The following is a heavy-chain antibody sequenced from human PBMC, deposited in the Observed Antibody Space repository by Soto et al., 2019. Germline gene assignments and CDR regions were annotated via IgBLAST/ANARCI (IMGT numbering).Heavy chain of an antibody. CDR1: EYSFVNYW. CDR2: IYPGDSET. J-gene: IGHJ4*02. D-gene: IGHD6-13*01. CDR3: ASQVRFMAAAFN. V-gene: IGHV5-51*01. Sequence: PGESLKISCKDSEYSFVNYWVGWVRHMPGKGLEWMGIIYPGDSETRYSPSFEGQVTISADPSIGTAYLQWRSLKAADTAIYYCASQVRFMAAAFNWGQGTLVTVS.